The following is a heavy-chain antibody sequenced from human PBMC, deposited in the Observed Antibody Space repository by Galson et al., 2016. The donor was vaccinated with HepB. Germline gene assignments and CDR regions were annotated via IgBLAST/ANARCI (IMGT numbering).Heavy chain of an antibody. V-gene: IGHV3-30*03. J-gene: IGHJ6*04. D-gene: IGHD3-16*01. Sequence: SLRLSCAASGFLFSSSAMHWVRQAPGKGLEWLAAISSDGSDVSHADSVKGRFTISRDNSKNTLYLQMNSLRAEDTAVYYCARLIASPWNDYYYYGMDVWGKGTTVTVSS. CDR3: ARLIASPWNDYYYYGMDV. CDR2: ISSDGSDV. CDR1: GFLFSSSA.